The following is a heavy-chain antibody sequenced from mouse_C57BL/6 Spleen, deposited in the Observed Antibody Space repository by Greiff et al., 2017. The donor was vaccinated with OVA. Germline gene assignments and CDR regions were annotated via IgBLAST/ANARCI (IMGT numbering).Heavy chain of an antibody. CDR2: IYPGAGDT. CDR1: GYAFSSSW. CDR3: ARGDDNEV. Sequence: QVQLQQSGPELVKPGASVKISCTASGYAFSSSWMNWVKQRPGQGLEWIGRIYPGAGDTNYNGKFKGKATLTADKSASTAYMQLSSLTSEDSAVDYCARGDDNEVWGKGTTVTVSS. J-gene: IGHJ1*03. V-gene: IGHV1-82*01.